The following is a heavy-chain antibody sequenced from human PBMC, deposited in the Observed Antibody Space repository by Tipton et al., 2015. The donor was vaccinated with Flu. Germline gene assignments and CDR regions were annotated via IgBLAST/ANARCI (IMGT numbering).Heavy chain of an antibody. V-gene: IGHV4-38-2*01. J-gene: IGHJ5*02. Sequence: TLSLTCAVSGYSISSGYYWGWIRQPPGKGLEWIGSIYHSGSTYYNPSLKSRVTISVDTSKNQFSLKLSSVTAADTAVYYCARHYCSGGSCVTGWFDPWGQGTLVTVSS. D-gene: IGHD2-15*01. CDR1: GYSISSGYY. CDR3: ARHYCSGGSCVTGWFDP. CDR2: IYHSGST.